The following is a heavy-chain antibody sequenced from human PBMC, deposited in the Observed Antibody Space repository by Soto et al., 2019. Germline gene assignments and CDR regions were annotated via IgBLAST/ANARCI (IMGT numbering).Heavy chain of an antibody. V-gene: IGHV3-30*18. D-gene: IGHD3-22*01. Sequence: QVQLVESGGGVVQPGRSLRLSCAASGFTFSSYGMHWVRQAPGKGLEWVAVISYDGSNKYYADSVKGRFTISRDNSKNTLYLQMNSLRAEDTAVYYCAKGRLSDDSSGYYLEDFDYWGQGTLVTVSS. CDR1: GFTFSSYG. J-gene: IGHJ4*02. CDR3: AKGRLSDDSSGYYLEDFDY. CDR2: ISYDGSNK.